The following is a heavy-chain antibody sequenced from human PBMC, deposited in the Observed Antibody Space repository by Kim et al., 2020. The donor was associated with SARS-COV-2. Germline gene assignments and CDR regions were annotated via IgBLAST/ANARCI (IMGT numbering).Heavy chain of an antibody. J-gene: IGHJ6*02. Sequence: GRFTISRDNSKSTLYLQINSLRAEDTAVYYCARVDRVLYDHSNVKYYPMDVWGQGTTVTVSS. V-gene: IGHV3-30*07. D-gene: IGHD5-18*01. CDR3: ARVDRVLYDHSNVKYYPMDV.